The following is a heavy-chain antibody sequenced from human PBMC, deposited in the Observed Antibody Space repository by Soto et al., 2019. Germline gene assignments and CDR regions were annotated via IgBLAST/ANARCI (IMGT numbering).Heavy chain of an antibody. J-gene: IGHJ6*02. V-gene: IGHV3-21*01. CDR3: ARDYSRGYYYCYYGMGV. CDR2: ISSSSSYI. Sequence: GGSLRLSCAASGFTFSSYSMNWVRQAPGKGLEWVSSISSSSSYIYYADSVKGRFTISRDNAKNSLYLQMNSLRAEDTAVYYCARDYSRGYYYCYYGMGVWGQGTPVTVSS. CDR1: GFTFSSYS. D-gene: IGHD5-18*01.